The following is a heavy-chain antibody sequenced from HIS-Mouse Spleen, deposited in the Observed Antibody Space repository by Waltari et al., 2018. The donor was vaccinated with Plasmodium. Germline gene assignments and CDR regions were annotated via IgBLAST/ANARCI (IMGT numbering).Heavy chain of an antibody. V-gene: IGHV1-2*02. CDR2: INPNSGGT. J-gene: IGHJ1*01. Sequence: QVQLVQSGAELKKPGASVKVSCKASGYTFTGYYMHWVRLAPGQGLEWMGWINPNSGGTNYDTSISTAYMELSRLRSDDTAVYYCARVLGYKAAAGTFVEYFQHWGQGTLVTVSS. D-gene: IGHD6-13*01. CDR1: GYTFTGYY. CDR3: ARVLGYKAAAGTFVEYFQH.